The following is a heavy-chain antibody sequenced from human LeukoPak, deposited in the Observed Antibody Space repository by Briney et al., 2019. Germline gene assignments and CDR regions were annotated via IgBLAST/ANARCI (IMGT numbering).Heavy chain of an antibody. V-gene: IGHV3-30*04. J-gene: IGHJ4*02. CDR3: AREQGTYSSGWMVDY. CDR1: GLTFSSYA. D-gene: IGHD6-19*01. Sequence: GGSLRLSCAASGLTFSSYAMHWVRQAPGKGLEWVAVISYDGSNKYYADSVKGRFTISRDNSKNTLYLQMNSLRAEDTAVYYCAREQGTYSSGWMVDYWGQGTLVTVSS. CDR2: ISYDGSNK.